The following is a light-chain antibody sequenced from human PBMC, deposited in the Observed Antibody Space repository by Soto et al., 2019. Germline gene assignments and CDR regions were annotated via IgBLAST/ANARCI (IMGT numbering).Light chain of an antibody. J-gene: IGKJ4*01. V-gene: IGKV3-15*01. CDR2: GAS. CDR1: QGIGST. CDR3: QRYNNWPLT. Sequence: EIVMTQSPAALSVSPGERATLSCRASQGIGSTLAWYQQKPGQTPRLLIYGASTRAIGVPARFSGSGSGTEFTLTINSLQSEDFAVYYCQRYNNWPLTFGGGTKVDIK.